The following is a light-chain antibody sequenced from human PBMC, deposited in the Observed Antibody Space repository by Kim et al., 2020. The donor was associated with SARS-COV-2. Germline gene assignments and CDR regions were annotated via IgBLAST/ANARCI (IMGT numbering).Light chain of an antibody. V-gene: IGKV3-15*01. CDR1: QSVGIS. CDR2: GVS. CDR3: QQYNNWPPGVS. J-gene: IGKJ4*01. Sequence: ETLMTQSPATLSVFPGERVTLSCRASQSVGISLAWYQQKPGQAPRLLIYGVSRRATDIPDRFSGSGSGTEFTLTISSLQSEDFGIYYCQQYNNWPPGVSFGGGTKLEI.